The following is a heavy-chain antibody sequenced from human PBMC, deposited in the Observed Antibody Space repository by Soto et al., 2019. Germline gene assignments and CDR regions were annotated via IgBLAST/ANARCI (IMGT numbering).Heavy chain of an antibody. CDR3: AREPIAVAGHDAYGIDV. CDR2: TYYRSKWYN. CDR1: GDSVASNSAA. D-gene: IGHD6-19*01. V-gene: IGHV6-1*01. J-gene: IGHJ6*01. Sequence: SETLSRTCAISGDSVASNSAALNWIRQSPSRGLEWLGRTYYRSKWYNDYAVSVKSRITINPDTSKNQFSLQLNSVTPEDTAVYSCAREPIAVAGHDAYGIDVWGQATTVTFS.